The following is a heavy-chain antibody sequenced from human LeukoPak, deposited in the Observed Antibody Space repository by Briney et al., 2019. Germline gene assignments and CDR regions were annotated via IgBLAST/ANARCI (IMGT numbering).Heavy chain of an antibody. CDR1: GFTFTGHA. CDR3: RGDISPGGMDI. D-gene: IGHD3-3*02. J-gene: IGHJ6*02. Sequence: PGGSLRLSCAASGFTFTGHAMHWIRQAPGKGLEWVSGIWYTKDTLDYADSVKGRFTVSRDEAKSTFLLQMNSLRAEDTAFFFCRGDISPGGMDIWGQGTIVTVSS. V-gene: IGHV3-9*01. CDR2: IWYTKDTL.